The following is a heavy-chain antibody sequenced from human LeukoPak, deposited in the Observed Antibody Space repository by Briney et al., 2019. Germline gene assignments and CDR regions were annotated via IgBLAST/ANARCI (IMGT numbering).Heavy chain of an antibody. J-gene: IGHJ4*02. Sequence: PGGSLRLSCAVSGITLSNCGMSWVRQAPGKGLEWVAGISDSGGRTNYADSVKGRFTISRDNPKNTLYLQMNSLRAEDTAVYFCAKRGVVIRVILVGFHKEAYYFDSWGQGSPGHRLL. D-gene: IGHD3-22*01. CDR2: ISDSGGRT. CDR1: GITLSNCG. CDR3: AKRGVVIRVILVGFHKEAYYFDS. V-gene: IGHV3-23*01.